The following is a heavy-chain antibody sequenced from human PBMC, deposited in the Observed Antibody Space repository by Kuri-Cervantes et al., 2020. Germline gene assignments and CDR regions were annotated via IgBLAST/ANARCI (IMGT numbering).Heavy chain of an antibody. D-gene: IGHD4-17*01. CDR3: AKSAPRIYTVTSLDY. Sequence: GESLKISCAASGFTFSSYGMHWVRQAPGKGLEWVAVIWYDGSNKYYADSVKGRFTISRDNSKNTLYLQMNSLTAEDTAVYYCAKSAPRIYTVTSLDYWGQGTLVTVSS. V-gene: IGHV3-30*02. J-gene: IGHJ4*02. CDR1: GFTFSSYG. CDR2: IWYDGSNK.